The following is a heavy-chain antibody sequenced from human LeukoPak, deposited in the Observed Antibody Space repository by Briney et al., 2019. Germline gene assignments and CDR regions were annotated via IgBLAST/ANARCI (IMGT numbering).Heavy chain of an antibody. D-gene: IGHD3-10*01. Sequence: ETLSLTCIVSGGSISSSSYYWGWIRQPPGKGLEWVSVIYKNAITYYADTVKGRFTISRDNSKNTLYLQMNSLRADDTAVYYCARSLRVRGVPDYMDVWGKGTTVTVSS. CDR3: ARSLRVRGVPDYMDV. J-gene: IGHJ6*03. CDR1: GGSISSSSYY. V-gene: IGHV3-53*01. CDR2: IYKNAIT.